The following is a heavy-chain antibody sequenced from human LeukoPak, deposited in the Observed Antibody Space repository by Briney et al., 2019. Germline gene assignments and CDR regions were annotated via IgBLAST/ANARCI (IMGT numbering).Heavy chain of an antibody. Sequence: ASVKVSCKASGYTFNTYGITWVRQAPGQGLEWMGWISAYNGNTNYAQKLQGRVTMTTDTSTSTAYMELRSLRSDDTVVYYCARGTTLPPVYWGQGTLVTVSS. J-gene: IGHJ4*02. CDR3: ARGTTLPPVY. D-gene: IGHD4-17*01. CDR1: GYTFNTYG. V-gene: IGHV1-18*01. CDR2: ISAYNGNT.